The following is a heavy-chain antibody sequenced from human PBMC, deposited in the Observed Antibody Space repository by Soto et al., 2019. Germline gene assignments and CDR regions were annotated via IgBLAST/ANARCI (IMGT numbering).Heavy chain of an antibody. Sequence: EVQLVESGGGLVRPGGSLRLSCAASGFTFSSYWMHWVRQAPGKGLVWVSRMNEDGGTTDYADSVKGRFTISRDNAKHALYLQMNSLRVEDTAVYYCASDLTGRADAWGQGTTVTVSS. J-gene: IGHJ6*02. CDR3: ASDLTGRADA. V-gene: IGHV3-74*02. CDR1: GFTFSSYW. CDR2: MNEDGGTT.